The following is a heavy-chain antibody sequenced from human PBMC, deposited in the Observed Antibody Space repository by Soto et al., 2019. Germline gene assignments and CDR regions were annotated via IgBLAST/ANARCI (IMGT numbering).Heavy chain of an antibody. CDR2: IYYSGST. CDR1: GGSISSGDYY. Sequence: QVQLQESGPGLVKPSQTLSLTCTVSGGSISSGDYYWSWIRQPPGKGLEWIGYIYYSGSTSYNPSLKSRVTLSVDTSNSRFSLKLSSVTAADTAVYYCARDSHDNSSYLSNWFDPWGQGTLVTVSS. V-gene: IGHV4-30-4*01. D-gene: IGHD3-22*01. CDR3: ARDSHDNSSYLSNWFDP. J-gene: IGHJ5*02.